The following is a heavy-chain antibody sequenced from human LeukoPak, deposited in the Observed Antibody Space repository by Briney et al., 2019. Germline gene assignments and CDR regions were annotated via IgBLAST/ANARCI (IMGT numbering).Heavy chain of an antibody. CDR2: ISSSGSTI. D-gene: IGHD6-13*01. J-gene: IGHJ3*02. V-gene: IGHV3-48*03. Sequence: GGSLKLSCAASGFTFTASSMHWVRQAPGKGLGWVSYISSSGSTIYYADSVKGRFTISRDNAKNSLYLQMNSLRAEDTAVYYCARSYGLGAADGAFDIWGQGTMVTVSS. CDR1: GFTFTASS. CDR3: ARSYGLGAADGAFDI.